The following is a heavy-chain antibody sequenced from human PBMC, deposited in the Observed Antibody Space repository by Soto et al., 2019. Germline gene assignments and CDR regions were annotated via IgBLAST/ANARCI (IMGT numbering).Heavy chain of an antibody. V-gene: IGHV5-51*01. J-gene: IGHJ4*02. Sequence: LGESPKITCKWSGFTLTSYWIAWVRQMPGKGLECMGIIYPGDSDTRYSPSFQGQVTISADKSITTAYLQWSSLKASDTAMYYCARRSHYYDSSGYGTLADWGQGTLVTVSS. CDR1: GFTLTSYW. CDR2: IYPGDSDT. CDR3: ARRSHYYDSSGYGTLAD. D-gene: IGHD3-22*01.